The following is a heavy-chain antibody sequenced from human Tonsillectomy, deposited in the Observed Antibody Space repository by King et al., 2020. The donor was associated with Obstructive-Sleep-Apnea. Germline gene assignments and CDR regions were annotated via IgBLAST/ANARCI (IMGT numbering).Heavy chain of an antibody. CDR2: IYYSGNT. CDR3: ARILKNNVGGFDY. V-gene: IGHV4-39*07. CDR1: GGSISSSRYY. Sequence: LQLQESGPGLVKPSETLSLTCTVSGGSISSSRYYWGWIRQPPGKGLEWIGSIYYSGNTYYNPSLKSRATISVDTSKNQFSLKLSSVTAADTAVYYCARILKNNVGGFDYWGQGTLVTVSS. D-gene: IGHD1-26*01. J-gene: IGHJ4*02.